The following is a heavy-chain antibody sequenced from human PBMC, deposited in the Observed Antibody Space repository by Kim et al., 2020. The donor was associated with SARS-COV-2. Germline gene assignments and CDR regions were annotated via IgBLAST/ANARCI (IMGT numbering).Heavy chain of an antibody. CDR3: ARGEYVWGSYRYSTNAFDI. V-gene: IGHV3-74*01. D-gene: IGHD3-16*02. J-gene: IGHJ3*02. Sequence: GRLTNSRDNAKNSLYLQMNSLRAEDTAVYYCARGEYVWGSYRYSTNAFDIWGQGTMVTVSS.